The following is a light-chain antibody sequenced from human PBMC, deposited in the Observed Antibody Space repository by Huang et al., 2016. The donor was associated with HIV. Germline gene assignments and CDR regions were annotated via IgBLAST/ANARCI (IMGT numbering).Light chain of an antibody. CDR1: QILLYRSNNKNH. Sequence: DIVMTQSPDSLAVSLVERAAINCKSSQILLYRSNNKNHLAWYQQKPGQPPKLLIYWASTRESGVPDRFSGSGSGTDFTLTISSLQAADVAVYYCQQYYNTPFTFGPGTKVDIK. CDR3: QQYYNTPFT. J-gene: IGKJ3*01. CDR2: WAS. V-gene: IGKV4-1*01.